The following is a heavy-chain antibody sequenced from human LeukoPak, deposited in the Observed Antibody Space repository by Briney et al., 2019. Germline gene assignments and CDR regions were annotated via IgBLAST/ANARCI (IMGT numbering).Heavy chain of an antibody. J-gene: IGHJ6*02. V-gene: IGHV1-69*04. Sequence: SVKVSCKASGGTFSSYAISWVRQAPGQGLEWMGRIIPILGIANYAQKFQGRVTITADKSTSTAYTELSSLRSEDTAVYYCARAGGDYLYYYYGMDVWGQGTTVTVSS. CDR1: GGTFSSYA. D-gene: IGHD4-17*01. CDR3: ARAGGDYLYYYYGMDV. CDR2: IIPILGIA.